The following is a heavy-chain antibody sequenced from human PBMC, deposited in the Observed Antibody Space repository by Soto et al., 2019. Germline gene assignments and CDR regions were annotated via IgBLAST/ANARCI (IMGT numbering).Heavy chain of an antibody. J-gene: IGHJ6*02. CDR1: GFTFSNSW. Sequence: PWGSRRLSCAASGFTFSNSWMSWVRQAPGKGLEWVANIKEDGSGKDYVDPVKGRLTITRDNAKNSLYLQMNNLRAEDTAVYFCTRKRFGMDVWGQGTPVTSSS. CDR2: IKEDGSGK. CDR3: TRKRFGMDV. V-gene: IGHV3-7*03.